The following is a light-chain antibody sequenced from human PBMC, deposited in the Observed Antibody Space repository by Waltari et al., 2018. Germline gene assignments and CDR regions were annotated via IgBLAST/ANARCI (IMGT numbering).Light chain of an antibody. J-gene: IGKJ1*01. CDR1: QSVSRT. CDR3: QKYGTLPAT. V-gene: IGKV3-20*01. Sequence: EIVLTQSPGTLSLSPGERATLSCRASQSVSRTLAWYQQKPGQAPRLLIYDASIRATGIPDRFSGSGSGTDFRLTISRLEPEDFAVYYCQKYGTLPATFGQGTKVEIK. CDR2: DAS.